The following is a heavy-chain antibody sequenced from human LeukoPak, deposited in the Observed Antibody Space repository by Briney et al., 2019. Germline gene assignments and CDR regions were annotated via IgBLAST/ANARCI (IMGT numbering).Heavy chain of an antibody. CDR1: GFTFSSYS. V-gene: IGHV3-21*01. CDR3: ARDPLAYCSGGSCNWFDP. J-gene: IGHJ5*02. D-gene: IGHD2-15*01. CDR2: ISSSSSYI. Sequence: PGGSLRLSCAASGFTFSSYSMNWVRQAPGKGLEWVSSISSSSSYIYYADSVKGRFTISRDNAKNSLYLQMNSLRAEDTAVYYCARDPLAYCSGGSCNWFDPWGQGTLVTVSS.